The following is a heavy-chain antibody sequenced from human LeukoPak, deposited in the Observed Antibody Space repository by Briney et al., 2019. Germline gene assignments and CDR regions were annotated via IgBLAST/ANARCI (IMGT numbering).Heavy chain of an antibody. CDR1: GGSISSGSYS. CDR2: IYASGRN. D-gene: IGHD6-13*01. CDR3: ASQGYSSSWFNWFDP. Sequence: PSETLSLTCTVSGGSISSGSYSWSWIRQPAGQGLEWIGHIYASGRNNYNPSLKSRVTMSVDTSKNQFSLKLSSVTAADTAVYYCASQGYSSSWFNWFDPWGQGTLVTVSS. J-gene: IGHJ5*02. V-gene: IGHV4-61*09.